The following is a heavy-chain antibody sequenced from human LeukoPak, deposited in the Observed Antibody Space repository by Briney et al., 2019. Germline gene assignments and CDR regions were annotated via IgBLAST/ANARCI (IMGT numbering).Heavy chain of an antibody. CDR2: IGTYNDNI. CDR3: ARARLRFLEWPFDY. CDR1: GYTFNKYG. Sequence: GASVKVSCKASGYTFNKYGITWVRQAPGQGLEWMGWIGTYNDNIYYAQKFQGRVSMTRDTSISTAYMELSRLRSDDTAVYYCARARLRFLEWPFDYWGQGTLVTVSS. D-gene: IGHD3-3*01. V-gene: IGHV1-18*01. J-gene: IGHJ4*02.